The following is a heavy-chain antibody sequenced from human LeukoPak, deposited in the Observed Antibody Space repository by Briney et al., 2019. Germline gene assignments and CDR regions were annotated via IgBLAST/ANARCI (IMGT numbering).Heavy chain of an antibody. CDR1: GGSISSSNW. CDR2: IYHSGST. V-gene: IGHV4-4*02. CDR3: ARARGVGYYFDY. J-gene: IGHJ4*02. Sequence: PSETLSLTCAVSGGSISSSNWWSWVRQPPGKGLEWIGEIYHSGSTNYNPSLKSRVTISVDKSKNQFSLRLSSVTAADTAVYYCARARGVGYYFDYWGQGTLVTVSS. D-gene: IGHD3-10*01.